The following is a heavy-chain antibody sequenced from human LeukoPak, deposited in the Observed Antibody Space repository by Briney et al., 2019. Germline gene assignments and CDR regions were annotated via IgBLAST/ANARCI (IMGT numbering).Heavy chain of an antibody. J-gene: IGHJ4*02. CDR1: GFTFGSYA. CDR3: AKEEWLGKMNYFDH. CDR2: ISGSGSTT. D-gene: IGHD6-19*01. Sequence: GGSLRLSCAASGFTFGSYAMSWVRQAPGKGLEWVSAISGSGSTTYYADSVKGRFTISKDTSKNTLYLQMNSLRAEDTAVYYCAKEEWLGKMNYFDHWGQGTLVTVSS. V-gene: IGHV3-23*01.